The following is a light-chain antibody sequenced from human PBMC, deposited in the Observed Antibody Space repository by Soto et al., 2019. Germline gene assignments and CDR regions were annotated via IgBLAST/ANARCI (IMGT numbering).Light chain of an antibody. CDR1: NIGSKS. V-gene: IGLV3-21*02. J-gene: IGLJ1*01. CDR2: DDS. CDR3: QVWDTSSDQFYV. Sequence: SYELTQPPSVSVAPGQTARITCEGNNIGSKSVHWYQQKPGQAPVVVVYDDSDRPSGIPERFSGSNSGNTATLTISRGEAGDAADYYCQVWDTSSDQFYVFGTGTKLTVL.